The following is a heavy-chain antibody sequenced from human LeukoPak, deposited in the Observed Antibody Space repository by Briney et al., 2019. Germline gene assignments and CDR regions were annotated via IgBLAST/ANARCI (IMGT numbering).Heavy chain of an antibody. J-gene: IGHJ4*02. CDR2: IKQDESEK. CDR3: ATRPSSDYYLAVFDY. V-gene: IGHV3-7*01. CDR1: GFTFSNHW. Sequence: QTGGSPRLSCAASGFTFSNHWMSWVRQAPGKGLEWVANIKQDESEKYYVDSVKGRFTISRDNTKNSLYLQMNRLRAEDTAVYYCATRPSSDYYLAVFDYWGQGTVVAVSS. D-gene: IGHD3-22*01.